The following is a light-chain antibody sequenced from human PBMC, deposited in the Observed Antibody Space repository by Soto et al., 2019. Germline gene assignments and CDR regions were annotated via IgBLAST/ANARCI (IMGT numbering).Light chain of an antibody. V-gene: IGKV3-20*01. CDR1: QTLSINS. J-gene: IGKJ2*01. CDR3: QQYNNWYT. Sequence: EIVLTQSPDTLSLSPGERATLFCRASQTLSINSLAWYQQKPGQAPRLLIYAATTRDTGIPDRFNGSGSGTDFALTINRLEPEDFAVYFCQQYNNWYTFGQGTKLEIK. CDR2: AAT.